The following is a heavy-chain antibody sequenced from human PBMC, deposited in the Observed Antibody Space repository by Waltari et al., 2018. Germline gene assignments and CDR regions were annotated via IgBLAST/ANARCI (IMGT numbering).Heavy chain of an antibody. Sequence: QLQLQESGPGLVKPSETLSLTCTVSGGSISSSSYYWGWIRPPPGKGLEWIGSIYYSGSTYYNPSLKSRVTISVDTSKNQFSLKRSSVTAADTAVYYCARHLDKWEPSNAIDYWGQGTLVTVSS. CDR3: ARHLDKWEPSNAIDY. J-gene: IGHJ4*02. V-gene: IGHV4-39*01. CDR1: GGSISSSSYY. D-gene: IGHD1-26*01. CDR2: IYYSGST.